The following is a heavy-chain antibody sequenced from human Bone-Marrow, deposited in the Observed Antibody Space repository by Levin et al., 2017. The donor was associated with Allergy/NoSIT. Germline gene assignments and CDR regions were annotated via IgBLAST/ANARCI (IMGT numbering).Heavy chain of an antibody. D-gene: IGHD3-16*01. CDR2: IYSAGST. CDR3: ARGGPYGY. Sequence: VGSLRLSCAVSGFTVSNNYMSWVRQAPGKGLEWVSVIYSAGSTYYADSVRGRFTISRDNSKNTLFLQMNSLRADDTAVYYCARGGPYGYWGQGTLVTVSS. V-gene: IGHV3-53*01. J-gene: IGHJ4*02. CDR1: GFTVSNNY.